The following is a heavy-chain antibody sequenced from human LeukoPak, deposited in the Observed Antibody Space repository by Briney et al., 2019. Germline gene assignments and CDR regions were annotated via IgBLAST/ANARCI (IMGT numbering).Heavy chain of an antibody. CDR1: GFTFRSSG. V-gene: IGHV3-74*01. Sequence: PGGSLILSCAASGFTFRSSGIHWVRQAPGKGLVWVSRINSDGSTTNYADSVKGRFTISRDNAKNTLYLQMNSLRAEDTAVYYCARGGGSYFDYWGQGTLVTVSS. D-gene: IGHD1-26*01. J-gene: IGHJ4*02. CDR2: INSDGSTT. CDR3: ARGGGSYFDY.